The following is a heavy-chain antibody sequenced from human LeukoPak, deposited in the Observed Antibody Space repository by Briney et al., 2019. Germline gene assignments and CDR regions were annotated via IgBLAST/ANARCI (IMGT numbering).Heavy chain of an antibody. CDR3: ARAYCGGDCYLFDY. J-gene: IGHJ4*02. Sequence: SGGSLRLSCAASGFTVSSNYMSWVRQAPGKGLEWVSVIYSGGSTYYADSVKGRFTISRDNSKNTLYLQMNSLRAEDTAVYYCARAYCGGDCYLFDYWGQGTLVTVSS. D-gene: IGHD2-21*02. V-gene: IGHV3-66*01. CDR2: IYSGGST. CDR1: GFTVSSNY.